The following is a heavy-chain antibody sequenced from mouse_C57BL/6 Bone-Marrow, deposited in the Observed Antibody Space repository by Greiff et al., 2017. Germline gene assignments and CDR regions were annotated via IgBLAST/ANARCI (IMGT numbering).Heavy chain of an antibody. D-gene: IGHD2-13*01. J-gene: IGHJ2*01. CDR3: ARSDCDWDFDY. Sequence: VQLQQPGTELVKPGASVKLSCKASGYTFTSYWMHWVKQRPGQGLEWIGNINPSNGGTNYNEKFKSKATLTVDKSSSTAYMPLSSLTSEDSAVYDCARSDCDWDFDYWGQGTTLTVSS. CDR2: INPSNGGT. CDR1: GYTFTSYW. V-gene: IGHV1-53*01.